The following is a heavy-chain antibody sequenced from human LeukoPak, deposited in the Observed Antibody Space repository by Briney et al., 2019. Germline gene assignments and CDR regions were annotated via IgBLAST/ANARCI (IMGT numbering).Heavy chain of an antibody. CDR3: ARGWAPRGEKSSFDY. Sequence: PSETLSLTCTVSGGSISSDGYYWSWIRQHPGKGLEWIGYIYYSGRTFYNPSLKSRVFISEDTSENQFSLRLSSVTAADTAVYYCARGWAPRGEKSSFDYWGQGTLVTVSS. J-gene: IGHJ4*02. D-gene: IGHD3-10*01. CDR2: IYYSGRT. V-gene: IGHV4-31*03. CDR1: GGSISSDGYY.